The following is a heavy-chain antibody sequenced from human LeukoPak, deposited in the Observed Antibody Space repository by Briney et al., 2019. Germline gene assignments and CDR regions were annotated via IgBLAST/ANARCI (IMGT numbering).Heavy chain of an antibody. CDR3: ARDLGPMNSGDSPGNY. J-gene: IGHJ4*02. CDR2: VSGSGGST. D-gene: IGHD4-17*01. Sequence: GGSLRLSCAASGFTFSSYAMSWVRQAPGKGLEWVSDVSGSGGSTYYADSVKGRFTISRDNSKNTLYLQMNSLRAEDTAVCYCARDLGPMNSGDSPGNYWGQGTLVTVSS. CDR1: GFTFSSYA. V-gene: IGHV3-23*01.